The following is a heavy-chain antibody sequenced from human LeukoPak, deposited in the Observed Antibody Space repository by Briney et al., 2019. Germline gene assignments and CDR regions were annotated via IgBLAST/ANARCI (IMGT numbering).Heavy chain of an antibody. V-gene: IGHV7-4-1*02. CDR1: GGTFSSYA. CDR3: ARDQSSSWSHYYYMDV. CDR2: INTNTGNP. J-gene: IGHJ6*03. Sequence: GASVKVSCKASGGTFSSYAISWVRQAPGQGLEWMGWINTNTGNPRYAQGFTGRFVFSLDTSVSTAYLQISSLKAEDTAVYYCARDQSSSWSHYYYMDVWGKGTTVTVSS. D-gene: IGHD6-13*01.